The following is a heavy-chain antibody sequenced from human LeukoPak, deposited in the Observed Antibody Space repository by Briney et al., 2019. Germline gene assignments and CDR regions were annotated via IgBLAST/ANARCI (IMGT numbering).Heavy chain of an antibody. Sequence: GESLKISCQGSGYTFTKYWISWVRQMPGKGLEWMGNIDPSDSFANYSPSFQGHVTISVDKSIGSAFLQWSSLKASDTAMYYCARASRMDSPYAWLDPWGQGTLVTVSS. D-gene: IGHD2-2*03. V-gene: IGHV5-10-1*01. CDR2: IDPSDSFA. CDR3: ARASRMDSPYAWLDP. CDR1: GYTFTKYW. J-gene: IGHJ5*02.